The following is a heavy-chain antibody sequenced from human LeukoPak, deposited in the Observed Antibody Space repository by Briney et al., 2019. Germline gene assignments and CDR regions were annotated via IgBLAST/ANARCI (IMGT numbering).Heavy chain of an antibody. Sequence: ASVKVSCKVSGYTLTELSMHWVRQAPGKGLEWMGGFDPEDGETIYAQKFQGRVTMTEDTSTDTAYMELSSLRSEDTAVYCCATDLGLAVAGTPYNWFDPWGQGTLVTVPS. CDR1: GYTLTELS. D-gene: IGHD6-19*01. V-gene: IGHV1-24*01. J-gene: IGHJ5*02. CDR3: ATDLGLAVAGTPYNWFDP. CDR2: FDPEDGET.